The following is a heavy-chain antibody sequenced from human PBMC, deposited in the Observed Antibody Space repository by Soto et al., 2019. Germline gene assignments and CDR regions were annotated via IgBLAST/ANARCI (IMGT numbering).Heavy chain of an antibody. V-gene: IGHV3-21*01. CDR1: GFTFSSYS. Sequence: EVQLVESVGGLVKPGGSLRLSCAASGFTFSSYSMNWVRQAPGKGLEWVSSISSSSSYIYYADSVKGRFTISRDNDKNSLYLQMNSLRAEDTAVYYCARPGHYYYYYMDVWGKGPTVTVSS. CDR2: ISSSSSYI. J-gene: IGHJ6*03. CDR3: ARPGHYYYYYMDV.